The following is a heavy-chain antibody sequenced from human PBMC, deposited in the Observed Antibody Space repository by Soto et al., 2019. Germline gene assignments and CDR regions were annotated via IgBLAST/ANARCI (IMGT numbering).Heavy chain of an antibody. J-gene: IGHJ5*02. CDR1: GGSMNSYH. CDR3: ARDQGVAAAGITWFDP. CDR2: IHSSGST. V-gene: IGHV4-4*07. D-gene: IGHD6-13*01. Sequence: SETLSLTCTVSGGSMNSYHWSWIRQPAGKGLEWIGHIHSSGSTNYNPSLKSRVTMSVDTSKNQSSLRLMSVTAADTAVYYCARDQGVAAAGITWFDPWGQGSLVTVSS.